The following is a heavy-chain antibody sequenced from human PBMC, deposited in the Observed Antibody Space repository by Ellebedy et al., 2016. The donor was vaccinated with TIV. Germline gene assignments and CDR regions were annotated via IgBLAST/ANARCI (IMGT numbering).Heavy chain of an antibody. CDR2: IWHDGSNK. V-gene: IGHV3-33*01. J-gene: IGHJ4*02. D-gene: IGHD3-10*01. CDR1: GFTFSTYF. Sequence: GESLKISXAASGFTFSTYFMHWVRQVPGKGLEWVALIWHDGSNKHYADFVKGRFTITRDNSKNILFLQMNSLRAEDTAVYYCAREEFGTSFDYWGQGTLVTVSS. CDR3: AREEFGTSFDY.